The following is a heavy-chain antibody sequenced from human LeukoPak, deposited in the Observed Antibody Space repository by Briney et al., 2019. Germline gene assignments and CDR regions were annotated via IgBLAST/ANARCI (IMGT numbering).Heavy chain of an antibody. CDR3: ARVHRGYSFGRLDY. J-gene: IGHJ4*02. CDR1: GFTSCSYS. V-gene: IGHV3-48*02. Sequence: GGSPRLSCAASGFTSCSYSMNWVPDAPGKGLERGSYISGSDNTIYYADSVKGRFTISRDNARNSLYLQMNSLRDEDTAVYYCARVHRGYSFGRLDYWGQGTLVTVSS. CDR2: ISGSDNTI. D-gene: IGHD5-12*01.